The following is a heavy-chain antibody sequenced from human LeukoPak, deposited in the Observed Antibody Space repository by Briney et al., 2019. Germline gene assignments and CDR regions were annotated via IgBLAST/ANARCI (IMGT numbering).Heavy chain of an antibody. CDR2: IYHSGST. D-gene: IGHD6-6*01. Sequence: PSETLSLTCTVSGGSISSGGYYWSWIRQPPGKGLEWIGYIYHSGSTYYNPSLKSRVTISVDRSKNQFSLKLSSVTAADTAVYYCAREWGSSSNPTGGYWGQGTLVTVSS. CDR3: AREWGSSSNPTGGY. J-gene: IGHJ4*02. V-gene: IGHV4-30-2*01. CDR1: GGSISSGGYY.